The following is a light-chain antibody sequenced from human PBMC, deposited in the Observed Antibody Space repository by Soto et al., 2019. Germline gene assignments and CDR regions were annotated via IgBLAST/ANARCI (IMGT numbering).Light chain of an antibody. J-gene: IGKJ4*01. V-gene: IGKV1-27*01. CDR1: QVISNY. Sequence: EIQITQSPASLSASVGDRATITCRAIQVISNYLAWYQQKPVKFPKLLIYAASTLQSGVPSRFSGSGSGTDFTLTISSLQPEDVATYYCQKYNSAPLTVGGGTQVDI. CDR2: AAS. CDR3: QKYNSAPLT.